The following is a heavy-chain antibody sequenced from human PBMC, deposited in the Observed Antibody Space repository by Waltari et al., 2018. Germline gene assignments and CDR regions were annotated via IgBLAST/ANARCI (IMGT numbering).Heavy chain of an antibody. Sequence: QVQLQESGPGLVKPSQTLSLTCTVPGGSISSSSYYWSWIRQPAGKVLEWIGRIYTSGSTNYNPSLKSRVTISVDTSKNQFSLKLSSVTAADTAVYYCALTRDYYYGMDVWGQGTTVTVSS. CDR2: IYTSGST. V-gene: IGHV4-61*02. CDR1: GGSISSSSYY. J-gene: IGHJ6*02. CDR3: ALTRDYYYGMDV. D-gene: IGHD3-9*01.